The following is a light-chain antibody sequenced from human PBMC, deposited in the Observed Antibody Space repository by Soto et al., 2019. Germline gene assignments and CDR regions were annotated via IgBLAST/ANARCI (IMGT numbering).Light chain of an antibody. J-gene: IGLJ2*01. Sequence: QSVLTQPPSVSAAPGQKVTISCSGSSSNIANNYVSWYQQLPGTAPKLLIYDNNKRPSGIPDRFSGSKSGTSATLGITGLQTGDEAYYYCGTWDSSLSAVVFGGGTKVTVL. V-gene: IGLV1-51*01. CDR1: SSNIANNY. CDR3: GTWDSSLSAVV. CDR2: DNN.